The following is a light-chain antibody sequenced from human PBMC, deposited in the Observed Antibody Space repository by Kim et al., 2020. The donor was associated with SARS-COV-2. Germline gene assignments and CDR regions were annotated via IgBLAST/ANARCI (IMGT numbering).Light chain of an antibody. CDR3: QQYYNRPPCT. J-gene: IGKJ2*02. CDR1: RRVLTD. V-gene: IGKV3-15*01. CDR2: AAS. Sequence: VSPGERATPSCRASRRVLTDLDWYQQKPGQAPRLLIYAASTRATGVPARFSGSGSGTEFTLTISSLQSEDFAVYFCQQYYNRPPCTFGQGTKLEI.